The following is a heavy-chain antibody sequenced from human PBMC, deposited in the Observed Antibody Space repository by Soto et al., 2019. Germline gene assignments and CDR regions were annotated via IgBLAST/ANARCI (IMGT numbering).Heavy chain of an antibody. J-gene: IGHJ4*02. CDR1: GFTVSRYA. V-gene: IGHV3-23*01. CDR2: ISGSGGST. CDR3: AKDRRYAYYFDY. Sequence: AGSMRLSCAASGFTVSRYAMSWVRQAPGKGLEWVSAISGSGGSTYYADSVKGRFTISRDNSKNTLYLQMNSLRAEDTAVYYCAKDRRYAYYFDYWGQGTLVTVSS. D-gene: IGHD5-12*01.